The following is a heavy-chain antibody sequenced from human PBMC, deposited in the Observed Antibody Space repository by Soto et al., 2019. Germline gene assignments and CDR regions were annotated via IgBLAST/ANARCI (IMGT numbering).Heavy chain of an antibody. CDR2: IFPGDSDT. V-gene: IGHV5-51*01. CDR3: ARAYSSNGGLTYYFEY. J-gene: IGHJ4*02. Sequence: PGESLKISCKGSGYSFTSYWIGWVRQMPGKGLEWMGIIFPGDSDTRYSPSFQGQVTISADKSISTAYLQWSSLKASDTAMYYCARAYSSNGGLTYYFEYWGQGTLVTVSS. CDR1: GYSFTSYW. D-gene: IGHD6-19*01.